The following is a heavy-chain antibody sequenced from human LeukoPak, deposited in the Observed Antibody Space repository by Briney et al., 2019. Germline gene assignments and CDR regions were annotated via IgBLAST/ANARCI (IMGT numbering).Heavy chain of an antibody. CDR1: GGTFSSHA. CDR3: ARSDRDIVVVPAAMGAYYYYYGMDV. Sequence: SVKVSCKASGGTFSSHAISWVRQAPGQGLEWMGGIIPIFGTANYAQKFQGRVTITADESTSTAYMELSSLRSEDTAVYYCARSDRDIVVVPAAMGAYYYYYGMDVWGQGTTVTISS. CDR2: IIPIFGTA. V-gene: IGHV1-69*13. J-gene: IGHJ6*02. D-gene: IGHD2-2*01.